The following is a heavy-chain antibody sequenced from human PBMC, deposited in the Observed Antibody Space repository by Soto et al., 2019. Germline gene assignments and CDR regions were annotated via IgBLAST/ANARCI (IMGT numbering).Heavy chain of an antibody. Sequence: QMQLVQSGTEVKKPGSSVRVSCKASGGTFSGNAITWVRQAPGQGLEWMGGIIPVFHRPKYAQKIQDRLTITADASTTTAYMELSSLRPENTALYYCARDESSGGYWGPLDYWGQGTLVAVSS. CDR2: IIPVFHRP. D-gene: IGHD1-26*01. CDR1: GGTFSGNA. V-gene: IGHV1-69*01. CDR3: ARDESSGGYWGPLDY. J-gene: IGHJ4*02.